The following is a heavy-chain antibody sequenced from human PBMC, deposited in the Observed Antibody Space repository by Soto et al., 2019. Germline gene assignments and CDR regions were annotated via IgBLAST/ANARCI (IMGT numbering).Heavy chain of an antibody. D-gene: IGHD1-1*01. CDR1: GFTFSSYA. CDR3: AKKSTTFDY. Sequence: SGGSLRLSCAASGFTFSSYAMTWVRQAPGKGLEWVSDINNSGGATYYADSVKGRFTISRDNSKNTLYLQMNNLRAEDTAVYYCAKKSTTFDYWGQGALVTVSS. CDR2: INNSGGAT. V-gene: IGHV3-23*01. J-gene: IGHJ4*02.